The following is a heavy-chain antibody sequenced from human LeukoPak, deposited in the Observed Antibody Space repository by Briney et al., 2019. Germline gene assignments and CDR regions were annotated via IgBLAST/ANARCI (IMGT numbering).Heavy chain of an antibody. V-gene: IGHV1-69*04. CDR1: AGTFSSYA. Sequence: SVKPSCKASAGTFSSYAISWMRQAPGQAPEMMGRIIPILGIANYAQKFQGRVTITADKSTSTAYMELSSLRSEDTAVYYCARVCSSTSCYGSDYWGQGTLVTVSS. D-gene: IGHD2-2*01. CDR2: IIPILGIA. CDR3: ARVCSSTSCYGSDY. J-gene: IGHJ4*02.